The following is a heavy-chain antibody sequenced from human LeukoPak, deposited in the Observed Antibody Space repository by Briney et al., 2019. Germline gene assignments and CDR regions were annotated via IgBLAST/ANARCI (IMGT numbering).Heavy chain of an antibody. Sequence: SETLSLTCTVSGGSISSYYWSWIRQPAGKGLEWIGRIYTSGSTNYNPSLKSRVTISVDTSKNQFSLKLSSVTAADTAVYYCARAINYYDSSDESWFDPWGQGTLVTVSS. D-gene: IGHD3-22*01. CDR1: GGSISSYY. CDR2: IYTSGST. CDR3: ARAINYYDSSDESWFDP. J-gene: IGHJ5*02. V-gene: IGHV4-4*07.